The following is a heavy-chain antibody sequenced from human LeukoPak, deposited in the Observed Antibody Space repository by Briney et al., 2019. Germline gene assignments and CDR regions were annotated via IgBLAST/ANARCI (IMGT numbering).Heavy chain of an antibody. Sequence: SQTLSLTCTVSGGSISSGDYYWSWIRQPPGKGLEWIGYIYYSGSTYYNPSLKSRVTISVDTSKNQFSLKLSSVTAADTAVYYCARVDDYSPSRTFDIWGQGTMVTVSS. V-gene: IGHV4-30-4*08. CDR1: GGSISSGDYY. CDR2: IYYSGST. J-gene: IGHJ3*02. D-gene: IGHD5-12*01. CDR3: ARVDDYSPSRTFDI.